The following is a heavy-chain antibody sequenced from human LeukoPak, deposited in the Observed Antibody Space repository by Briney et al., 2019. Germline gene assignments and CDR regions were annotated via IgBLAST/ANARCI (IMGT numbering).Heavy chain of an antibody. J-gene: IGHJ4*02. CDR2: IWYDGSNK. V-gene: IGHV3-33*01. D-gene: IGHD6-13*01. CDR3: ARDVSSSWYYFDY. Sequence: PGGSLRLSCAASGFTFSSYGMHWVRQAPGKGLEWVAVIWYDGSNKYYADSVKGRFTISRDNSKNTLYLQMNSLRAEDTAVYYCARDVSSSWYYFDYWGQGTLVTVSS. CDR1: GFTFSSYG.